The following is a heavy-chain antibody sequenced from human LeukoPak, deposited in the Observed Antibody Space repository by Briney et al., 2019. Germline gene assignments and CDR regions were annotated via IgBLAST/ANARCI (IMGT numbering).Heavy chain of an antibody. J-gene: IGHJ4*02. V-gene: IGHV3-30-3*01. CDR2: ISYDGSNK. CDR1: GFTFSSYA. CDR3: AREGYSSSWAEPFTLNY. D-gene: IGHD6-13*01. Sequence: SGGSLRLSCAASGFTFSSYAMHWVRQAPGKGLEWVAVISYDGSNKYYADSVKGRFTISRDNSKNTLYLQMNSLRAEDTAVYYCAREGYSSSWAEPFTLNYWGQGTLVTVSS.